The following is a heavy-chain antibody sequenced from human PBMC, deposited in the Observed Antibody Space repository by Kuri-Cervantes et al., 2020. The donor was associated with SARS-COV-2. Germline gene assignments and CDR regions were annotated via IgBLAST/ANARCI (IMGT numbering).Heavy chain of an antibody. J-gene: IGHJ4*02. CDR3: ASQIRSSSSLIDY. V-gene: IGHV4-39*07. CDR2: FYYRGST. Sequence: SETLSLTCTVSGGPISNSNYYWGWIRQPPGKGLEWIGSFYYRGSTYYNPSLKSRVTISVDTSKNQFSLKLSSVTAADTAVYYCASQIRSSSSLIDYWGQGTLVTVSS. CDR1: GGPISNSNYY. D-gene: IGHD6-13*01.